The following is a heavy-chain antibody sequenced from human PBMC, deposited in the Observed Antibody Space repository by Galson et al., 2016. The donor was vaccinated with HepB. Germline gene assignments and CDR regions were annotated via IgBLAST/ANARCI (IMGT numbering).Heavy chain of an antibody. CDR2: IYSSGTT. Sequence: SETLSLTCSVSGDSLSSGAHYWGWIRQSPGKGLEWIGSIYSSGTTYYNPSLKSRVSLSIDTSKNHFLLNLTSLTAADTALYFCASLRGYCDYWGQGILVSVSS. D-gene: IGHD2-2*03. CDR1: GDSLSSGAHY. J-gene: IGHJ4*02. V-gene: IGHV4-39*02. CDR3: ASLRGYCDY.